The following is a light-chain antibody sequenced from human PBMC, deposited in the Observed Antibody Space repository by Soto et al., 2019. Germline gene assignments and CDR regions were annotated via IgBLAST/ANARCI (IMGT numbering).Light chain of an antibody. CDR3: QQSNNYPWT. V-gene: IGKV1-5*03. CDR1: QYIHNY. Sequence: GDRVTITCRASQYIHNYLAWYQQKPGEAPKLLIYEAANLESGVPSRFSGSGTGTEVTLTISSLQPDDFATYYCQQSNNYPWTFGQGTRVEI. CDR2: EAA. J-gene: IGKJ1*01.